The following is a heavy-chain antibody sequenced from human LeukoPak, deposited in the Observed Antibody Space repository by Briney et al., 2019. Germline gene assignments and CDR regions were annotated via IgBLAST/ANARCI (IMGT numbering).Heavy chain of an antibody. D-gene: IGHD1-7*01. Sequence: GGSLRLSCAASGFTFSSYSMNWVRQAPGKGLEWISCISSSSSYIYYADSVKGRFTISRDNAKNSLYLQMNSLRVEDTAVYYCARAHNWKYGTFDYWGQGTLVTVSS. CDR1: GFTFSSYS. CDR2: ISSSSSYI. V-gene: IGHV3-21*01. J-gene: IGHJ4*02. CDR3: ARAHNWKYGTFDY.